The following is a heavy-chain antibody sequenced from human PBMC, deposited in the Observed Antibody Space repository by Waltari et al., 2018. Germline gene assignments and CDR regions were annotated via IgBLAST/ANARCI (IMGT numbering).Heavy chain of an antibody. CDR3: ARWVRWSSYFDY. CDR2: INAVNGNT. V-gene: IGHV1-3*01. J-gene: IGHJ4*02. D-gene: IGHD1-26*01. CDR1: GYTFTSYA. Sequence: QVQLVQSGAEVKKPGASVKVSCKASGYTFTSYAMHWVRQAPGQRLEWMGWINAVNGNTKYSQKFQGRVTITRDTSASTAYMELSSLRSEDTAVYYCARWVRWSSYFDYWGQGTLVTVSS.